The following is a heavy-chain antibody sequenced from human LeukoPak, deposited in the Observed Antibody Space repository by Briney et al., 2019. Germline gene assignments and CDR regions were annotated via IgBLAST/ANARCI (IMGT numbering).Heavy chain of an antibody. CDR3: ATLVDTAAA. D-gene: IGHD5-18*01. J-gene: IGHJ5*02. CDR2: IYPGDSGT. V-gene: IGHV5-51*01. Sequence: GESLKISCKGSGYSFTTFWIAWVRQMPGKGLESMGIIYPGDSGTRYSPSFQGQVTISTDTSINTAYLQWSSLKASDTAMYYCATLVDTAAAWGQGTLVTVSS. CDR1: GYSFTTFW.